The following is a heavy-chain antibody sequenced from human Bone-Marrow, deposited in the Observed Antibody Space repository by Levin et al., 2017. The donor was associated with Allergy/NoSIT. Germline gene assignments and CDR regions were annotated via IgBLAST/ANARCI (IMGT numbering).Heavy chain of an antibody. Sequence: LSLTCAASGFTFNNYAMSWVRQAPGKGLEWISAISPSGSNTFYADSAKGRFTVSRDNSKNTLYLQMNSLNTEDTAVYYCAKGTDPLGAFDVWGQGTLVTVSS. J-gene: IGHJ3*01. V-gene: IGHV3-23*01. CDR2: ISPSGSNT. CDR1: GFTFNNYA. D-gene: IGHD1-14*01. CDR3: AKGTDPLGAFDV.